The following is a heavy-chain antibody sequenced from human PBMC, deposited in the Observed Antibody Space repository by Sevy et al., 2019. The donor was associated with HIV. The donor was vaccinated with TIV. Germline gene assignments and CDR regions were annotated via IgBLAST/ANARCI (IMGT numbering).Heavy chain of an antibody. CDR1: GFTLSSYG. CDR2: ISYDGSTK. D-gene: IGHD3-9*01. J-gene: IGHJ6*02. Sequence: GGSLRLSCAASGFTLSSYGMHWVRQAPGKGLEWVAVISYDGSTKYYGDSVKGRFTISRDNSKNTLYLQMNILRIEDTAVYYCAKDFTGFYGMDVWGQGTTVTVSS. CDR3: AKDFTGFYGMDV. V-gene: IGHV3-30*18.